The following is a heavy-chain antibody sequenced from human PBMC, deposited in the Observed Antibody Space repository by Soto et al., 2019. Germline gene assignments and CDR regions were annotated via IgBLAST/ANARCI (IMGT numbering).Heavy chain of an antibody. CDR2: IGTAGDT. Sequence: PGGSLRLSCAASGFTFSSYDMHWVRQATGKGLEWVSAIGTAGDTYYPGSVKGRFTISRENAKNSLYLQMNSLRAGDTTVYYCARAPSYSSSLMTWGQGTLVTVSS. J-gene: IGHJ4*02. CDR1: GFTFSSYD. D-gene: IGHD6-13*01. V-gene: IGHV3-13*01. CDR3: ARAPSYSSSLMT.